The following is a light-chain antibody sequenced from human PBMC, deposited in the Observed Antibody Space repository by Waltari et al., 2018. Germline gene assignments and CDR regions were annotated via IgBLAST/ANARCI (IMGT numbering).Light chain of an antibody. CDR3: HQYKNWPPWT. J-gene: IGKJ1*01. CDR2: GAS. CDR1: ENVDTN. Sequence: EIVVTQSPATLSLSPGERATLSCRASENVDTNIAWYQQKPGQPPRLLFSGASTRATDIPPRFSGSGSGTEFTLSISSLQSEDFAVYYCHQYKNWPPWTFGQGTKVEIK. V-gene: IGKV3-15*01.